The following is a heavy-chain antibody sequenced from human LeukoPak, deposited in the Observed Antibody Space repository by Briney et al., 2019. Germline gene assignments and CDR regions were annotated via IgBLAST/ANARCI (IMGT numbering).Heavy chain of an antibody. CDR1: GGSISSSSYY. CDR2: IYYSGST. D-gene: IGHD6-13*01. J-gene: IGHJ4*02. V-gene: IGHV4-39*01. CDR3: ARHGSSNWTYYFDY. Sequence: SETLSLTCTVSGGSISSSSYYWGWIRQPPGKGLEWIGSIYYSGSTYYNPSLKSRVTISVDTSKNQFSLKLSSVTAADTAVYYCARHGSSNWTYYFDYWGQGTLVTVSS.